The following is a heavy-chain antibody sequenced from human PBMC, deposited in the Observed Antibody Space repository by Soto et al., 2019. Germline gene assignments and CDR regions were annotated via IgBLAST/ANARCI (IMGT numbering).Heavy chain of an antibody. CDR1: GLTFSSYA. D-gene: IGHD3-22*01. J-gene: IGHJ4*02. Sequence: LRLSCAASGLTFSSYAMSWVRQAPGKGLEWVSDISGSGGSTYYADSVKGRFTISRDNSKNTLYLQMNSLRAEDTAVYYCAKVQYDSSGYYSCFDYWGQGTLVTVSS. V-gene: IGHV3-23*01. CDR2: ISGSGGST. CDR3: AKVQYDSSGYYSCFDY.